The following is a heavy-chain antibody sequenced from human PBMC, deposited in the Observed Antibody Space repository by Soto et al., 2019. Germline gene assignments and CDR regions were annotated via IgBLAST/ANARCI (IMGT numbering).Heavy chain of an antibody. Sequence: ASVKVSCKVSGYTLTELSMHWVRQAPGKGLEWMGGFDPEDGETIYAQKFQGRVTMTEDTSTDTAYMELSSLRSWDTAVYYCATFPPSIAVYAFDIWGQGTMVTVSS. V-gene: IGHV1-24*01. D-gene: IGHD6-19*01. J-gene: IGHJ3*02. CDR2: FDPEDGET. CDR3: ATFPPSIAVYAFDI. CDR1: GYTLTELS.